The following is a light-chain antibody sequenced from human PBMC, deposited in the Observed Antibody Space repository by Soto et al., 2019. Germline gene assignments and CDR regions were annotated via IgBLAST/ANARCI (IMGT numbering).Light chain of an antibody. V-gene: IGKV2-30*02. J-gene: IGKJ1*01. CDR2: KVS. CDR1: QSLVHSDGIAY. CDR3: QQYNSYST. Sequence: DVVMTQSPLSMPVTLGQPASISCRSNQSLVHSDGIAYFSWFQQRPGRSPRRLIYKVSNRDSGVPSRFSGIGSGTDFTLTISSMKPDDFATYYCQQYNSYSTFGQGTKVDIK.